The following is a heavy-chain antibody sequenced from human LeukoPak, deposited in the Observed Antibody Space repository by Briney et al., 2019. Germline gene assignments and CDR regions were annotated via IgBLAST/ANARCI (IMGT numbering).Heavy chain of an antibody. Sequence: GGSRSLSCAASGAAFSKYGMKWVRQAAGAGLEYISGISRSGDITHYADSVKDRFTISRDNVKNTLYLQMNSLRAEDTALYYCATEGFYFWGPGTQVTVSS. CDR3: ATEGFYF. J-gene: IGHJ4*02. CDR2: ISRSGDIT. V-gene: IGHV3-23*01. CDR1: GAAFSKYG.